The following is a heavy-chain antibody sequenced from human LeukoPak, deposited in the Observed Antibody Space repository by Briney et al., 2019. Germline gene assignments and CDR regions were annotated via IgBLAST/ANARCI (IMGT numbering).Heavy chain of an antibody. Sequence: ETLSLTCTVSGGSISSSSYYWGWIRQPPGKGLEWIGSIYYSGSSYYNPSLKSRVTISVDTSKNQFSLKLSSVTAADTAVYYCARRLAGTEDYWGQGTLVTVPS. CDR3: ARRLAGTEDY. CDR2: IYYSGSS. J-gene: IGHJ4*02. D-gene: IGHD6-13*01. V-gene: IGHV4-39*01. CDR1: GGSISSSSYY.